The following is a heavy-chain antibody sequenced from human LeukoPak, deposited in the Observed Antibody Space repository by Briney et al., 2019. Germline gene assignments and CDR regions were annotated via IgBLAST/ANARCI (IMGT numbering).Heavy chain of an antibody. V-gene: IGHV5-51*01. CDR3: ARQPGAGWFDP. CDR1: GYSFTSSW. J-gene: IGHJ5*02. CDR2: INPGDSDT. Sequence: GESLKISCQAFGYSFTSSWIGWARQMPGKGPEWMAIINPGDSDTRYSPSFQGQVTISADKSISTVYLQWGSLKASDTAMYYCARQPGAGWFDPWGQGTLVTVSS. D-gene: IGHD3-10*01.